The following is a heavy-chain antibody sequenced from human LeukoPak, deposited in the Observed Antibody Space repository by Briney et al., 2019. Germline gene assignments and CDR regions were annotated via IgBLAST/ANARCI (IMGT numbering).Heavy chain of an antibody. Sequence: GGSLRLSCAASGSTFSSYVMSWVRQAPGKGLEWVSAISGSGDSTYYADSVKGRFTISRDNSKNTLYMQMNSLRAEDTAVYYCAKSHDSSGSDYWGQGTLVTVSS. J-gene: IGHJ4*02. CDR1: GSTFSSYV. CDR3: AKSHDSSGSDY. V-gene: IGHV3-23*01. D-gene: IGHD3-22*01. CDR2: ISGSGDST.